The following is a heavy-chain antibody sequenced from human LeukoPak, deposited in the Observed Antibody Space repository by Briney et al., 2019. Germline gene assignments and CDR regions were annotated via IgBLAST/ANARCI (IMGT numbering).Heavy chain of an antibody. Sequence: GGSLRLSCAASGFTFSSYSMNWVRQAPGKGLEWVSSISSSSYIYYADSVKGRFTISRDNAKNSLYLQMNSLRAEDTAVYYCARFLEWLPYMDVWGKGTTVTVSS. D-gene: IGHD3-3*01. V-gene: IGHV3-21*01. CDR3: ARFLEWLPYMDV. CDR1: GFTFSSYS. J-gene: IGHJ6*03. CDR2: ISSSSYI.